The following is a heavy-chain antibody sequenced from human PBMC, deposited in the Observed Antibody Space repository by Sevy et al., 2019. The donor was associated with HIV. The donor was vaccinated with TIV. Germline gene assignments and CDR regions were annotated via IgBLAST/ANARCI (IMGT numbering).Heavy chain of an antibody. V-gene: IGHV3-9*01. CDR1: GFPFNDHA. CDR2: VSWNSRYI. D-gene: IGHD2-21*01. CDR3: AKDIIRGCDGVNCYSYYYYFYGLDV. Sequence: GGSLRLSCAASGFPFNDHAMHWVRQVPGKGLEWVSGVSWNSRYIGYADSVNGRFTISRDNARHFLYLEMNSLRPEDTALFYCAKDIIRGCDGVNCYSYYYYFYGLDVWGQGTTVTVSS. J-gene: IGHJ6*02.